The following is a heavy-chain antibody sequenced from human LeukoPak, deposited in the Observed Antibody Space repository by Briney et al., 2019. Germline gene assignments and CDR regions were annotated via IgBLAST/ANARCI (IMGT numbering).Heavy chain of an antibody. CDR3: ARDRYYYDSSGYYSQVNDY. Sequence: GGSLRLSCAASGFTFSSYWMHWVRQAPGKGLVWVSRINSDGSSTSYADSVKGRFTISRDNAKNTLYLQTNSLRAEDTAVYYCARDRYYYDSSGYYSQVNDYWGQGTLVTVSS. V-gene: IGHV3-74*01. J-gene: IGHJ4*02. CDR2: INSDGSST. D-gene: IGHD3-22*01. CDR1: GFTFSSYW.